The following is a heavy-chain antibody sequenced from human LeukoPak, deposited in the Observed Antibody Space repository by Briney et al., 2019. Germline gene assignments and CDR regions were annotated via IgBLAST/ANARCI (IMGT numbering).Heavy chain of an antibody. Sequence: GGSLRLSCAASGFTFSSYEMNWVRQAPGKGLEWVSYISSSGSTIYYADSVKGRFTISRDNAKNSLYLQMNSLRAEDTAVYYCASASSGSYGGGFDYWGQGTLVTVSS. CDR1: GFTFSSYE. CDR2: ISSSGSTI. D-gene: IGHD1-26*01. V-gene: IGHV3-48*03. J-gene: IGHJ4*02. CDR3: ASASSGSYGGGFDY.